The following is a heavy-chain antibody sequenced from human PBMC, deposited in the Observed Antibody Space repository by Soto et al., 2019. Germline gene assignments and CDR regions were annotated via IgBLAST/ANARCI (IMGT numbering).Heavy chain of an antibody. CDR2: INHSGST. Sequence: SETLSLTCAVYGGSFSGYYWSWIRQPPGKGLEWIGEINHSGSTNYNPSLKSRVTISVDTSKNQFSLKLSSVTAADTAVYYCARGCLQQWPCDYSGQGTLVTVSS. D-gene: IGHD6-19*01. J-gene: IGHJ4*02. CDR3: ARGCLQQWPCDY. V-gene: IGHV4-34*01. CDR1: GGSFSGYY.